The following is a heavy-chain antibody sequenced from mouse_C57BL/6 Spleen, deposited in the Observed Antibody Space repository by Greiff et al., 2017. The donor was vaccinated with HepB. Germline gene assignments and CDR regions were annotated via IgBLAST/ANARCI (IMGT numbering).Heavy chain of an antibody. J-gene: IGHJ3*01. D-gene: IGHD2-4*01. CDR2: INPNNGGT. CDR3: ARDYDYGHWFAY. V-gene: IGHV1-22*01. Sequence: EVQLQQSGPELVKPGASVKMSCKASGYTFTDYNMHWVKQSHGKSLEWIGYINPNNGGTSYNQKFKGKATLTVNKSSSTAYMELRSLTSEDSAVYYCARDYDYGHWFAYWGQGTLVTVSA. CDR1: GYTFTDYN.